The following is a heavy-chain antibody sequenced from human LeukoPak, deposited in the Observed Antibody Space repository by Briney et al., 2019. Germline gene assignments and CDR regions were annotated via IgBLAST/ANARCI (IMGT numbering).Heavy chain of an antibody. V-gene: IGHV3-30*02. CDR2: IRYDGSNK. D-gene: IGHD6-19*01. Sequence: RTGGSLRLSCAASGFTFSSYGMHWVRQAPGKGLEWVAFIRYDGSNKYYADSVKGRFTISRDNSKNTLYLQMNSLRAEDTAVYYCAKLDEQWTWLTQESSDYWGQGTLVTVSP. CDR1: GFTFSSYG. J-gene: IGHJ4*02. CDR3: AKLDEQWTWLTQESSDY.